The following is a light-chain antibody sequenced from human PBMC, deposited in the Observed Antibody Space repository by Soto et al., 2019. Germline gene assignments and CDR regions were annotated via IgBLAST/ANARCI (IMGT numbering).Light chain of an antibody. CDR3: QQRSNWLLFT. CDR1: QSVSSY. CDR2: DAS. Sequence: EMVLTQSPATLSLSPGERATLSCRASQSVSSYLAWYQQKPGQAPRLLIYDASNRATGIPARFSGSGSGTDFTLTISSLEPEDVAVYYCQQRSNWLLFTFGGGTKVEIK. J-gene: IGKJ4*01. V-gene: IGKV3-11*01.